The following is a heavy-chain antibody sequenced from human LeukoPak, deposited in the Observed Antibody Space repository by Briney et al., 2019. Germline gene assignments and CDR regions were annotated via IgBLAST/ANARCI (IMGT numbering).Heavy chain of an antibody. J-gene: IGHJ4*02. D-gene: IGHD2-15*01. Sequence: SETLSLTCSVSGASISSGNYYWSWLRQPAGKGLEWIGHVYSSGSTNNNPSLKSRVTFSLDTSKDLFSLNLTSVTAADTAVYYCARGGSKFDFWGQGTLVSVSS. CDR2: VYSSGST. CDR3: ARGGSKFDF. V-gene: IGHV4-61*10. CDR1: GASISSGNYY.